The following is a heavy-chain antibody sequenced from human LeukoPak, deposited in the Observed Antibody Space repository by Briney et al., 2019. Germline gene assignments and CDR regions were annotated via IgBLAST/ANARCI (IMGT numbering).Heavy chain of an antibody. CDR1: GYTFTNYW. J-gene: IGHJ4*02. V-gene: IGHV5-51*01. CDR2: IYPGDSDT. CDR3: ARLSYCSGGSCYTTFDY. Sequence: GESLKNSCKGSGYTFTNYWIGWVRQMPGKGLEWMGIIYPGDSDTRYSPSFQGQVTISADKSISTAYLQWSSLKASDTAMYYCARLSYCSGGSCYTTFDYWGQGTLVTVSS. D-gene: IGHD2-15*01.